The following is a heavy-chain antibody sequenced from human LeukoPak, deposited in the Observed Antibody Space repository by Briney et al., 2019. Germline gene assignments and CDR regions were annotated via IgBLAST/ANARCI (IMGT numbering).Heavy chain of an antibody. CDR2: IDTANGNT. J-gene: IGHJ5*01. CDR3: ARPGASSPGNWFAS. Sequence: ASVKVSCKASGGTFSSYAISWVRQAPGQGLEWMGWIDTANGNTKYLQKFQGRVTITRDTSARIVYVELSSLRFEDTAVYYCARPGASSPGNWFASWGQGTLVTVSS. V-gene: IGHV1-3*04. CDR1: GGTFSSYA. D-gene: IGHD6-13*01.